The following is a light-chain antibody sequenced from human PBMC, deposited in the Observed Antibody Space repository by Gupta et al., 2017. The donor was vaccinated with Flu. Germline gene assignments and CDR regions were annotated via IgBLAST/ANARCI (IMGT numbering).Light chain of an antibody. CDR1: SDVGGYKY. Sequence: SDVGGYKYVSWFHHHPGKAPKLIIYDVTTRPAGVSPRFSGSKSGNTASLTISGLQAEDEAEYYCTAYTRSTSLVLFGGGTRLTVL. CDR3: TAYTRSTSLVL. V-gene: IGLV2-14*03. J-gene: IGLJ2*01. CDR2: DVT.